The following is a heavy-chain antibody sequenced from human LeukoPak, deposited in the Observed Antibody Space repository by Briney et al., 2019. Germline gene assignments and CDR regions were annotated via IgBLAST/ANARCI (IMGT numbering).Heavy chain of an antibody. CDR2: IYYSGST. Sequence: PSETLSLTCTVSGGSISSYYWSWIRQPPGKGLEWIGYIYYSGSTNHNPSLKSRVTISVDTSKNQFSLKLSSVTAADTAVYYCARTPNVYYYYMDVWGKGTTVTVSS. V-gene: IGHV4-59*01. CDR3: ARTPNVYYYYMDV. D-gene: IGHD2-15*01. J-gene: IGHJ6*03. CDR1: GGSISSYY.